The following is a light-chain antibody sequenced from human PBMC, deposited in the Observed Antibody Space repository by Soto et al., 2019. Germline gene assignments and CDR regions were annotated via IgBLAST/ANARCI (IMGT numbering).Light chain of an antibody. CDR3: QQYNSYPT. CDR1: QSISSW. V-gene: IGKV1-5*01. CDR2: DAS. J-gene: IGKJ1*01. Sequence: DIRLTLSPSTLSASVDDRVPITCRASQSISSWLAWYQQKPGKAPKLLIYDASSLESGVPSRFSGSGSGTEFTLTISSLQPDDFATYYCQQYNSYPTVGQGTKVDIK.